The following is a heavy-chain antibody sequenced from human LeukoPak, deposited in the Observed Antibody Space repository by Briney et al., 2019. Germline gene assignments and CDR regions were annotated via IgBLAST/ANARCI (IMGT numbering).Heavy chain of an antibody. V-gene: IGHV3-33*08. CDR2: MWYDGSNK. J-gene: IGHJ4*02. CDR3: AREDTALVIAY. CDR1: EFSISNHW. D-gene: IGHD5-18*01. Sequence: GGSLRLSCAASEFSISNHWMNWVRQAPGKGLEWVAIMWYDGSNKYYTDSVKGRFTISRDNSKNTLYLQMNSLRVEDTAVYYCAREDTALVIAYWGQGTLVTVSS.